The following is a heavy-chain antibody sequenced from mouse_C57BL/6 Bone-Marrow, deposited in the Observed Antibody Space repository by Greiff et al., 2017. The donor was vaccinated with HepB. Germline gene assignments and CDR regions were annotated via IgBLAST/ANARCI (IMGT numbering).Heavy chain of an antibody. J-gene: IGHJ1*03. CDR1: GFNIKDDY. V-gene: IGHV14-4*01. Sequence: DVKLVESGAELVRPGASVKLSCTASGFNIKDDYMHWVKQRPEQGLEWIGWIDPENGDTEYASKFQGKATITADTSSNTAYLQLSSLTSEDTAVYYCTYSNHWYCDVWGTGTTVTVSS. CDR2: IDPENGDT. CDR3: TYSNHWYCDV. D-gene: IGHD2-5*01.